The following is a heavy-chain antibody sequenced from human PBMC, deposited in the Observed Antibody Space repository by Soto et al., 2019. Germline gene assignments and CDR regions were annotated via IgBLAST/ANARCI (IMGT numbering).Heavy chain of an antibody. CDR1: GDTITSFS. D-gene: IGHD7-27*01. V-gene: IGHV4-4*07. J-gene: IGHJ6*02. CDR2: ISTTGNT. Sequence: PSETLSLTCTVSGDTITSFSWNWIRQSAGKGLEWIGRISTTGNTHYNPSLESRVTMSLDTSKNQFSLKLTSVTAADTAVYFCAREWGLLPYYVMNVWGHGTAVTVSS. CDR3: AREWGLLPYYVMNV.